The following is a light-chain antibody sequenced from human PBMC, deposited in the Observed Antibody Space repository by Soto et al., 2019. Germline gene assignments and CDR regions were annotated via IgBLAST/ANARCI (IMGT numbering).Light chain of an antibody. CDR3: QQYGSSLGVT. Sequence: EIVLTQSPGTLSLSPGERATLSCRASQSVSSSYLAWYQQKPGQAPRLLIYGASSRATGIPDRFSGSGSGTDFTLTISRLEPEDFAVYYFQQYGSSLGVTFGGGTKVEI. CDR1: QSVSSSY. CDR2: GAS. J-gene: IGKJ4*01. V-gene: IGKV3-20*01.